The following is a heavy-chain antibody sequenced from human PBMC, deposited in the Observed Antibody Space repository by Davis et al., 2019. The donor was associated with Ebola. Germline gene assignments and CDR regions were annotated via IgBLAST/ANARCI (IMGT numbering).Heavy chain of an antibody. J-gene: IGHJ4*02. V-gene: IGHV4-34*01. Sequence: MPSETLSLTCAVYGGSFSGYYWSWIRQPPGKGLEWIGEINDSGNTNYNPSLKSRVTISVDTSKNQFSLKLSSVTAADTAVYYCARSRDGYYRALDYWGQGTLVTVSS. CDR2: INDSGNT. CDR3: ARSRDGYYRALDY. CDR1: GGSFSGYY. D-gene: IGHD5-24*01.